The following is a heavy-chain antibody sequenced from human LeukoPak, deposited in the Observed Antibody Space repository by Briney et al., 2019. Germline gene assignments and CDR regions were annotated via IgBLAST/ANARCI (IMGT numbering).Heavy chain of an antibody. CDR3: AGGVYYGSGSYYWFDP. J-gene: IGHJ5*02. V-gene: IGHV1-69*01. CDR2: IIPIFGTA. Sequence: GSSVKVSCKASGGTFSSYAISWVRQAPGQGLEWMGGIIPIFGTANYAQKFQGRVTITADESTSTAYMELGSLRSEDTAVYYCAGGVYYGSGSYYWFDPWGQGTLVTVSS. CDR1: GGTFSSYA. D-gene: IGHD3-10*01.